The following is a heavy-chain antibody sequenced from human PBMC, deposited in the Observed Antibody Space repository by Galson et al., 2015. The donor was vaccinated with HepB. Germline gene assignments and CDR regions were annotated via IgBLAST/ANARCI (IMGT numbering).Heavy chain of an antibody. CDR2: ISGSGGST. D-gene: IGHD3-22*01. J-gene: IGHJ4*02. CDR1: GFTFSSYA. V-gene: IGHV3-23*01. CDR3: ARDRILYYYNSGGFLS. Sequence: SLRLSCAASGFTFSSYAMSWVRQAPGKGLEWVSTISGSGGSTYYADSVKGRFTISRDNSKNTLYLQMNSLRAEDTAVYYCARDRILYYYNSGGFLSWGRGTLVTVSS.